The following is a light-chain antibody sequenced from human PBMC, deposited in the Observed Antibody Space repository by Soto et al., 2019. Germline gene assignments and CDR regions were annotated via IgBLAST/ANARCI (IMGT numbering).Light chain of an antibody. CDR3: CSYVGATTYV. J-gene: IGLJ1*01. CDR2: EGI. V-gene: IGLV2-23*01. Sequence: QSALTQPASVSGSPGQSITISCTGTSGTVGGFNVVSWYQQHPGKAPKVIIYEGIKRPSGVSNRFSGSNSGSTASLTISGLQAEDEADYYCCSYVGATTYVFXTGTKGTVL. CDR1: SGTVGGFNV.